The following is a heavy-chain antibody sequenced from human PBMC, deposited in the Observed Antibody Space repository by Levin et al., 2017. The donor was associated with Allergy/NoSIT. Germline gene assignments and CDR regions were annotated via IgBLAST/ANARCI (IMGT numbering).Heavy chain of an antibody. J-gene: IGHJ6*02. Sequence: SETLSLTCTVSGGSISSGGYYWSWIRQHPGKGLEWIGYIYYSGSTYYNPSLKSRVTISVDTSKNQFSLKLSSVTAADTAVYYCARVLPYCSSTSCRTRKYYYGMDVWGQGTTVTVSS. D-gene: IGHD2-2*01. CDR1: GGSISSGGYY. V-gene: IGHV4-31*03. CDR2: IYYSGST. CDR3: ARVLPYCSSTSCRTRKYYYGMDV.